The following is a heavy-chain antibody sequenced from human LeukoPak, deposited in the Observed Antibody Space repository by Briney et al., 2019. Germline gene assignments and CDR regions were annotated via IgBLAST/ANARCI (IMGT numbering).Heavy chain of an antibody. CDR3: ARPSDPGYCSSTSCLAFDP. Sequence: ASVNVSCKASGYTLTSYDINWVRQATGQGLEWMGWMNPNSGNTGYAQKFQRRVMITADESTSTAYMELSSLRSEDTAVYYCARPSDPGYCSSTSCLAFDPWGQGTLVTVSS. CDR1: GYTLTSYD. V-gene: IGHV1-8*01. J-gene: IGHJ5*02. CDR2: MNPNSGNT. D-gene: IGHD2-2*01.